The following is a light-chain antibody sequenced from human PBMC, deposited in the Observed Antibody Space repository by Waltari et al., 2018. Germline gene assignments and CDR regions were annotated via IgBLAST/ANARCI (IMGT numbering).Light chain of an antibody. Sequence: QSVLTQPPSASGTPGQRVTISCSGSSSNIGSKTVNWYQQLPGTAPKLLSFNNEDRPSGVPDRFSGSWSGTSASLAISGLQSDDEATYYCASWDGSLSGYVFGTGTRVTVL. CDR3: ASWDGSLSGYV. J-gene: IGLJ1*01. V-gene: IGLV1-44*01. CDR1: SSNIGSKT. CDR2: NNE.